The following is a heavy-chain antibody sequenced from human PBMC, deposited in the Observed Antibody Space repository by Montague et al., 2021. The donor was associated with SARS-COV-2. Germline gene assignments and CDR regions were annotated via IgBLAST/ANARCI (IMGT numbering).Heavy chain of an antibody. J-gene: IGHJ6*03. CDR3: ARGRIEVPMIVVVLTGASYYMDV. V-gene: IGHV4-34*01. D-gene: IGHD3-22*01. Sequence: SETLSLTCAVYGGSFSGHYWSWIRQPPGKGLEWIGEINNSGSTNYNPSLKSRVTISVDTSKNQFSLKLHSVTAADTAVYYCARGRIEVPMIVVVLTGASYYMDVWGKGTTVTVSS. CDR1: GGSFSGHY. CDR2: INNSGST.